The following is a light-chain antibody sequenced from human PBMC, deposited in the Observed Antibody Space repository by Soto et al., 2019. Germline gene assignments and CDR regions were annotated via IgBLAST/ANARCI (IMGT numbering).Light chain of an antibody. CDR1: QGISSY. J-gene: IGKJ1*01. CDR2: AAS. V-gene: IGKV1-9*01. CDR3: QQLNSYPRT. Sequence: DIQLTQSPSFLSASVGDRVTITCRASQGISSYLAWYQQKPGKAPKLLIYAASTLQSGVPSRFSGSGSGTEFTLTISSLQPEDCANYYCQQLNSYPRTFGQGTKVEIK.